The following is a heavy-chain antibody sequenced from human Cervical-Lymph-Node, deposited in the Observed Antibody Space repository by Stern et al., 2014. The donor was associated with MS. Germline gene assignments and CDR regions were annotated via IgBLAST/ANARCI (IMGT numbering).Heavy chain of an antibody. CDR2: IYSSGST. Sequence: QVQLQESGPGLVKPSQTLSLTCTVSGGSISSGGYYWNWIRQPAGKGLEXIGRIYSSGSTNYNPSLKSRVTISVDTSKNQFSLKLTSVNAADTAVYYCVRGGKIAVPGAETYYFDSWGQGTLVTVSS. V-gene: IGHV4-61*02. CDR3: VRGGKIAVPGAETYYFDS. D-gene: IGHD6-13*01. J-gene: IGHJ4*02. CDR1: GGSISSGGYY.